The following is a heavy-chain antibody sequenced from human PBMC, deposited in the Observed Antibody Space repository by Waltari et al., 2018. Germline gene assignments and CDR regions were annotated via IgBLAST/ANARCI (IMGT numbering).Heavy chain of an antibody. Sequence: EVQLVQSGAEVKKPGESLRISCEGSGYTFANYWIGWVRQTPDKGLEWMGIIFPDDSDNRYSPSFQGQVTISVDKSINTAYLQWNSLKASDTAVYFCARPSWSRALWYGDFWGQGTVVTVSS. CDR3: ARPSWSRALWYGDF. J-gene: IGHJ4*02. D-gene: IGHD3-10*01. CDR1: GYTFANYW. CDR2: IFPDDSDN. V-gene: IGHV5-51*01.